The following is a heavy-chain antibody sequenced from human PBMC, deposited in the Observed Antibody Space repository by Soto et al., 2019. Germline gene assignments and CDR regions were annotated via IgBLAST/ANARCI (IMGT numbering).Heavy chain of an antibody. D-gene: IGHD6-25*01. CDR3: AKDRRPNYYYGMDV. V-gene: IGHV3-30*18. CDR1: AFTFSSYG. CDR2: ISYDGSNK. Sequence: QVQLVESGGGVVQPGRSLRLSCAASAFTFSSYGMHWVRQAPGKGLEWVAVISYDGSNKYYADSVKGRFTISRDNSKNTLYLQMNRLRAEDTAVYYCAKDRRPNYYYGMDVWGQGTTVTVSS. J-gene: IGHJ6*02.